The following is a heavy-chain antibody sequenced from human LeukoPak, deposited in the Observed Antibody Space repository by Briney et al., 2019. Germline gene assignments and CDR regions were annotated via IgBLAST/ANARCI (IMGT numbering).Heavy chain of an antibody. D-gene: IGHD2/OR15-2a*01. V-gene: IGHV3-48*04. Sequence: PGGSLRLSCVAFGFSFTNYWMHWVRQSPGKGLEWVSYISGSSSTIYYADSVKGRFTISRDNAKNSLYLQMNSLRAEDTAVYYCARAPFRGRGLSGWGQGTLVTVSS. CDR1: GFSFTNYW. CDR3: ARAPFRGRGLSG. J-gene: IGHJ4*02. CDR2: ISGSSSTI.